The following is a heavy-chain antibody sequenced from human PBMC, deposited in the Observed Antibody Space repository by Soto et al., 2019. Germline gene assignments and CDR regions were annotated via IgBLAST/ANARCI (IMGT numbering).Heavy chain of an antibody. CDR3: AKDLETVDIVAGHAGTDPDY. V-gene: IGHV3-30*18. D-gene: IGHD5-12*01. CDR1: GFTFSSYG. CDR2: ISYDGSNK. J-gene: IGHJ4*02. Sequence: QVQLVESGGGVVQPGRSLRLSCAASGFTFSSYGMHWVRQAPGKGLEWVAVISYDGSNKYYADSVKGRFTISRDNSKNTLYLQMNSLRAGDTAVYYCAKDLETVDIVAGHAGTDPDYWGQGTLVTVSS.